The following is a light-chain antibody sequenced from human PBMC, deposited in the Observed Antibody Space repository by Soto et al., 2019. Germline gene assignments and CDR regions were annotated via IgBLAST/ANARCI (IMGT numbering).Light chain of an antibody. CDR2: DVS. V-gene: IGKV3-11*01. CDR3: QQRSSWPLT. J-gene: IGKJ4*01. CDR1: QSVSHY. Sequence: EIVLTQSPATVSLSPGERATLSCRASQSVSHYLARYQQKSGQAPRLLIYDVSNKDTSIPATFSGSGSGTDFTLTTSSLGIEDFAVYYCQQRSSWPLTFGGGTTVEIK.